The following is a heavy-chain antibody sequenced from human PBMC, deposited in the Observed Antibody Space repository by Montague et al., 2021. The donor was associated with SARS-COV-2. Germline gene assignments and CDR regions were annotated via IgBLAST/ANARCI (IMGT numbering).Heavy chain of an antibody. D-gene: IGHD4-17*01. CDR3: ARRRLREDYFDF. CDR1: GDSVSSSDHY. Sequence: SETLSLTCTVSGDSVSSSDHYWGWIRQPPGKGLEWLGIVYYSGYTYYNPSVKGRVTISIDESKNQFSLKLNSLTATDTAIYHCARRRLREDYFDFWGQGTLLTVSS. CDR2: VYYSGYT. V-gene: IGHV4-39*01. J-gene: IGHJ4*02.